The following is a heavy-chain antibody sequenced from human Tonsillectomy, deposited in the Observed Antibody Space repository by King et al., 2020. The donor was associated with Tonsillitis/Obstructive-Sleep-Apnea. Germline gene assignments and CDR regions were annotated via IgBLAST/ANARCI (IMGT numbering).Heavy chain of an antibody. V-gene: IGHV1-69*04. CDR3: AREGSDIVVVPAAIRLNWFDP. J-gene: IGHJ5*02. Sequence: QLVQSGAEVKKPGSSVKVSCKASGGTFSSYAISWVRQAPGQGLEWMGRIIPILGIANYAQKFQGRVTITADKSTSTAYMELSSLRSEDTAVYYCAREGSDIVVVPAAIRLNWFDPWGQGTLVTVSS. D-gene: IGHD2-2*01. CDR1: GGTFSSYA. CDR2: IIPILGIA.